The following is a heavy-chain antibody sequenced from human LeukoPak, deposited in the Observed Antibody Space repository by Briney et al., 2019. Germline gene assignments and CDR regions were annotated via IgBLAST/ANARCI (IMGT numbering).Heavy chain of an antibody. CDR2: INHSGST. J-gene: IGHJ3*02. CDR3: ARSSGGNSDDAFGI. CDR1: GGSFSGYY. D-gene: IGHD4-23*01. V-gene: IGHV4-34*01. Sequence: NPSETLSLTCAVYGGSFSGYYWSWIRQPPGKGLEWIGEINHSGSTNYNPSLKSRVTISVDTSKNQFSLKLSSVTAADTAVYYCARSSGGNSDDAFGIWGQGTMVTVSS.